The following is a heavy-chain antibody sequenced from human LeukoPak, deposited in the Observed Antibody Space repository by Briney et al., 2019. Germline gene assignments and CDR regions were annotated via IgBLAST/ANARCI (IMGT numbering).Heavy chain of an antibody. J-gene: IGHJ3*02. CDR2: MNPNSGNT. CDR1: GYTFTSYD. V-gene: IGHV1-8*03. D-gene: IGHD2-2*01. CDR3: ARGYCSSTSCYPGGI. Sequence: ASVKVSCKASGYTFTSYDMNWVRQATGQGLEWMGWMNPNSGNTGYAQKFQGRVTITRNTSISTAYMELSSLRSEDTAVYYCARGYCSSTSCYPGGIWGQGTMVTVSS.